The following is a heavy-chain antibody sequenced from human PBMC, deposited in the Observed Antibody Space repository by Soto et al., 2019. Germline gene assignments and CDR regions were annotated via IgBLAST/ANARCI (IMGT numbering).Heavy chain of an antibody. CDR3: ARDLGYGSGSYYPDY. Sequence: QVHLMQSGAEVKKPGASVKVSCKASGYTLSNYGISWVRQAPGQGLEWMGWISAYNGNTNYAQKFQGSVTMTTDTSTSTAYMELRSLRSDDTAVYYCARDLGYGSGSYYPDYWGQGTLVTVSS. D-gene: IGHD3-10*01. J-gene: IGHJ4*02. V-gene: IGHV1-18*04. CDR2: ISAYNGNT. CDR1: GYTLSNYG.